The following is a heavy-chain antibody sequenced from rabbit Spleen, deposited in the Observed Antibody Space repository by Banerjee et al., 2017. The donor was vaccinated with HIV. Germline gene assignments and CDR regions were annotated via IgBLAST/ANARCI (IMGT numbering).Heavy chain of an antibody. D-gene: IGHD1-1*01. V-gene: IGHV1S45*01. CDR3: AKSDINVWGYFNL. CDR2: INTKNSGT. CDR1: GFSFSSSYY. Sequence: QEQLVESGGGLVQPEGSLTLTCTASGFSFSSSYYMSWVRQAPGKGLEWIAFINTKNSGTWYATWAKGRFTISKPSSTTVTLQMTSLTAADTATYFCAKSDINVWGYFNLWGQGTLVTVS. J-gene: IGHJ4*01.